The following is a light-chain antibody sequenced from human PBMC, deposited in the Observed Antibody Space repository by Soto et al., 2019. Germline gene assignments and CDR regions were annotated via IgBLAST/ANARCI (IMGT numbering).Light chain of an antibody. CDR3: QQYNDNWT. CDR2: KAS. Sequence: MTQSPVTLSVSPEERVTITSRASQSISSWLAWYQQKPGKAPKLLIYKASTLQSGVPSRFSGSGSGTEFTLAISSLQPDDSATYYCQQYNDNWTFGQGTKVDIK. J-gene: IGKJ1*01. V-gene: IGKV1-5*03. CDR1: QSISSW.